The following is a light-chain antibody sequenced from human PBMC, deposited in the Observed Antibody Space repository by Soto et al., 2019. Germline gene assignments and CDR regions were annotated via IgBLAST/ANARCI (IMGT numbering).Light chain of an antibody. J-gene: IGKJ5*01. CDR1: QSVSSTY. V-gene: IGKV3D-20*02. Sequence: EIFLTQSPDTLSLSPCERSTLTCRASQSVSSTYLAWYQQKPGQAPRLLIYGTSSRATGIPDRFSGSGSGTDFTLTISRLEPEDSAIYYCQQRNIWPPVTLGQGTRLEIK. CDR2: GTS. CDR3: QQRNIWPPVT.